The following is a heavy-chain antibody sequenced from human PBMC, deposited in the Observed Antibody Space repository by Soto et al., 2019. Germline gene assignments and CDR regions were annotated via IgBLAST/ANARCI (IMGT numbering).Heavy chain of an antibody. D-gene: IGHD2-2*01. Sequence: GGSLRLSCAASGFIFRSYSLNWVRQVPGKGLEWLSYISSGSRITYYADSVKGRFTVSRDNAKNSLYLQMNSLRDEDTAVYYCARDQDIVVAPGAYGMDVWGQGTTVTVS. J-gene: IGHJ6*02. CDR1: GFIFRSYS. CDR2: ISSGSRIT. V-gene: IGHV3-48*02. CDR3: ARDQDIVVAPGAYGMDV.